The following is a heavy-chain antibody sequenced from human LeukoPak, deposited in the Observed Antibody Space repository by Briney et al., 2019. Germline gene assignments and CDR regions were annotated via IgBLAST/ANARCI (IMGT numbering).Heavy chain of an antibody. J-gene: IGHJ5*02. CDR3: ALGYGDAWFDP. CDR2: IYHSGST. Sequence: SETLSLTCTVSGGSISSYYWSWIRQPPGRGLEWIGYIYHSGSTYYNPSLKSRVTISVDRSKNQFSLKLSSVTAADTAVYYCALGYGDAWFDPWGQGTLVTVSS. V-gene: IGHV4-59*04. D-gene: IGHD4-17*01. CDR1: GGSISSYY.